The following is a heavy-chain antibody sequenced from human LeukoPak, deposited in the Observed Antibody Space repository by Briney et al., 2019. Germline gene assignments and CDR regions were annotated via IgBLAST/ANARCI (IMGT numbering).Heavy chain of an antibody. CDR1: GSSISSSTG. D-gene: IGHD5/OR15-5a*01. CDR3: ACGGLVSQYLDH. Sequence: SETLSLTCAVSGSSISSSTGWTWVRQAPGKGLEWIGEVFYSGSTNSNPSLKSRLTMSVDESKHEFSLKLASVTAADTAIYYCACGGLVSQYLDHWGQGTLVTVSP. V-gene: IGHV4-4*02. CDR2: VFYSGST. J-gene: IGHJ4*02.